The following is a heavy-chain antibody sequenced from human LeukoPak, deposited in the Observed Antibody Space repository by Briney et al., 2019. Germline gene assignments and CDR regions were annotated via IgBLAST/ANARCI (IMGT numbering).Heavy chain of an antibody. Sequence: GGSLRLSCAASGFTFSSYSMNWVRQAPGKGLEWVSSISSSSSYIYYADSVKGRFTIYRDNAKNSLYLQMNSLRAEDTAVYYCARDSSGWYSVPEYFQHWGQGTLVTVSS. CDR1: GFTFSSYS. V-gene: IGHV3-21*01. J-gene: IGHJ1*01. CDR3: ARDSSGWYSVPEYFQH. CDR2: ISSSSSYI. D-gene: IGHD6-19*01.